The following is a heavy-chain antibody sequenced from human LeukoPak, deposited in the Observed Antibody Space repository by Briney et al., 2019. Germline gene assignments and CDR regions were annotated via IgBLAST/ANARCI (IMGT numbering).Heavy chain of an antibody. V-gene: IGHV4-59*01. CDR3: ARGNYYDSSVDFDY. Sequence: PSETLSLTCTVSGGSISSYYWSWIRQPPGKGLEWIGYIYYSGSTNHNPSLKSRVTISVDTSKNQFSLKLSSVTAADTAVYYCARGNYYDSSVDFDYWGQGTLVTVSS. J-gene: IGHJ4*02. D-gene: IGHD3-22*01. CDR2: IYYSGST. CDR1: GGSISSYY.